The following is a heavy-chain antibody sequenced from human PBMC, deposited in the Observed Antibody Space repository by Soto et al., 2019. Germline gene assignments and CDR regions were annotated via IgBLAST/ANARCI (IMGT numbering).Heavy chain of an antibody. CDR2: ISGSGGST. Sequence: EVQLLESGGGLVQPGGSLRLSCAASGFTFSSYAKRWVRQAPGKGLEWVSAISGSGGSTYYADSVKGRFTISRDNSKNTLYLQMNSLRAEDTAVYYCASPRGYCSSTSCPLGYWGQGTLVIVSS. D-gene: IGHD2-2*01. CDR1: GFTFSSYA. V-gene: IGHV3-23*01. CDR3: ASPRGYCSSTSCPLGY. J-gene: IGHJ4*02.